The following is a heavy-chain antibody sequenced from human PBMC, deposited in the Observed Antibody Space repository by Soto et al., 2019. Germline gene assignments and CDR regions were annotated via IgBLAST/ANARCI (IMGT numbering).Heavy chain of an antibody. V-gene: IGHV3-48*03. CDR2: ISGSGTTI. J-gene: IGHJ3*02. CDR1: GFTFSSYE. D-gene: IGHD1-26*01. CDR3: AREREDAFDI. Sequence: GGSLRLSCAASGFTFSSYEMNWVRLAPGKGLEWVSYISGSGTTIYYADSVKGRFTISRDNARNSLYLQMNSLRAEDTAFYYCAREREDAFDIWGQGTMVTVSS.